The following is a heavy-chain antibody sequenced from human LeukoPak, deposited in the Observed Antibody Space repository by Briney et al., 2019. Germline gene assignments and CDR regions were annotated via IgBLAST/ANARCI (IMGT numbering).Heavy chain of an antibody. D-gene: IGHD6-19*01. J-gene: IGHJ4*02. CDR3: AREWAGPSFDY. Sequence: GGSLRLSCAASGFTFISYWMSWVRQAPGKGLGWVANIKQDGSEKSYVDSVKGRFTISRDNTKNSLYLQMNSLRAEDAAVYFCAREWAGPSFDYWGQGTLVTVSS. CDR2: IKQDGSEK. CDR1: GFTFISYW. V-gene: IGHV3-7*01.